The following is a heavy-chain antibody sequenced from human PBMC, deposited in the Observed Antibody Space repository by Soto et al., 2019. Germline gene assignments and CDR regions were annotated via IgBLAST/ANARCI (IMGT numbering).Heavy chain of an antibody. V-gene: IGHV3-53*02. CDR3: ARVPGRL. D-gene: IGHD3-10*01. CDR2: VYSGGAT. Sequence: QLVETGGGLIQPGTSLTLSCAASGFSGSRNYMTWVRQAPGKGLEWVSFVYSGGATFYADSVKGRFILSRDDSQNTMYLQMNNLRAEDTAVYYCARVPGRLWGRGTLVTVAS. CDR1: GFSGSRNY. J-gene: IGHJ4*02.